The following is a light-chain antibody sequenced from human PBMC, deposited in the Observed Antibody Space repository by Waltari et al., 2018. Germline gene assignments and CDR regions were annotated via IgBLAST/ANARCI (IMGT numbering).Light chain of an antibody. V-gene: IGLV2-11*01. J-gene: IGLJ2*01. CDR1: SSDVGGYNY. CDR3: CSYAGSYTLV. Sequence: QSALSQPRSVSGSPGQPVTISCTGTSSDVGGYNYVSWYQQHPGQAPKLMIYDVSKRPAGVPDRFSGSNSGNTASLTISGLQAEDEADYYCCSYAGSYTLVFGGGTKLTVL. CDR2: DVS.